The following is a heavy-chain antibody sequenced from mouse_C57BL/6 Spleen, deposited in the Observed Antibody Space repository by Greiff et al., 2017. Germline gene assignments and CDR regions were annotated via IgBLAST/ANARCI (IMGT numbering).Heavy chain of an antibody. CDR2: ISSGGSYT. Sequence: EVKLVESGGDLVKPGGSLKLSCAASGFTFSSYGMSWVRQTPDKRLEWVATISSGGSYTYYPDSVKGRFTISRDNAKNTLYLQMSSLKSEDTAMYYCARVPDSSRAMDYWGQGTSVTVSS. J-gene: IGHJ4*01. CDR3: ARVPDSSRAMDY. CDR1: GFTFSSYG. D-gene: IGHD3-2*02. V-gene: IGHV5-6*01.